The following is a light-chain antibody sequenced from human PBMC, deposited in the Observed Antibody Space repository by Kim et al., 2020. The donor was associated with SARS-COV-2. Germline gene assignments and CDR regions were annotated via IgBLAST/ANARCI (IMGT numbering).Light chain of an antibody. CDR3: QVWDSSSAFYV. CDR1: NIGSKS. Sequence: SYELTQPPSVSVAPGKTARITCGGNNIGSKSVHWYQQKPGQAPVLVIFYDSDRPSGIPERFSGSNSGNTATLTISRVEAGDEAAYYCQVWDSSSAFYVFG. CDR2: YDS. J-gene: IGLJ1*01. V-gene: IGLV3-21*04.